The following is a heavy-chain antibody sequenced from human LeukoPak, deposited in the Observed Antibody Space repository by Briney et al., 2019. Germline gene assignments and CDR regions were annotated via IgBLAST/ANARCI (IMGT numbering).Heavy chain of an antibody. Sequence: SETLSLTCTVSGGSISSSSYYWGWIRQPPGKGLEWIGYIYYSGSTNYNPSLKSRVTISVDTSKNQFSLKLSSVTAADTAVYYCARSGYDKEGFDYWGQGTLVTVSS. D-gene: IGHD3-22*01. CDR3: ARSGYDKEGFDY. CDR1: GGSISSSSYY. V-gene: IGHV4-61*05. CDR2: IYYSGST. J-gene: IGHJ4*02.